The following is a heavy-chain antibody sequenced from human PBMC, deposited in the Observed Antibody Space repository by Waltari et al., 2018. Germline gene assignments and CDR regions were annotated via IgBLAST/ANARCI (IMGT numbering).Heavy chain of an antibody. CDR2: VSPHNGDT. CDR1: GYTFTNYG. Sequence: QVQLVQSGAEVEKPGASVKVSCKAIGYTFTNYGLRRARQAPGQGLEWMGWVSPHNGDTDYAQKFQGRVTMATDTFMNTAYMELRSLRPDDTAVYYCARGAPYGDYLPCDYWGQGTLVTVSS. J-gene: IGHJ4*02. V-gene: IGHV1-18*04. CDR3: ARGAPYGDYLPCDY. D-gene: IGHD4-17*01.